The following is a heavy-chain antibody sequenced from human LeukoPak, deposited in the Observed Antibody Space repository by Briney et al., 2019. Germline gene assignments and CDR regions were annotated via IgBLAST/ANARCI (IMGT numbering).Heavy chain of an antibody. D-gene: IGHD3-3*01. J-gene: IGHJ3*02. Sequence: GGSLRLSCAASGFTFSSYAMSWVRQAPGKGLEWVSAISGSGGSTHYADSVKGRFTISRDNSKNTLYLQMNSLRAEDTAVYYCAKEGAQTYYDFWSGYGTEIVDAFDIWGQGTMVTVSS. CDR3: AKEGAQTYYDFWSGYGTEIVDAFDI. V-gene: IGHV3-23*01. CDR1: GFTFSSYA. CDR2: ISGSGGST.